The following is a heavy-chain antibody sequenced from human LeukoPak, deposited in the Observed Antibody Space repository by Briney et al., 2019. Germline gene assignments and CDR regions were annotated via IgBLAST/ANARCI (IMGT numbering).Heavy chain of an antibody. CDR3: ATADPEALIVVPAAIHDRGYYYYMDV. CDR1: GYPLTRYG. D-gene: IGHD2-2*02. J-gene: IGHJ6*03. V-gene: IGHV1-24*01. CDR2: FDPEDGET. Sequence: ASVKVSCKASGYPLTRYGLSWVRQAPGQGLEWMGGFDPEDGETIYAQKFQGRVTMTEDTSTDTAYMELSSLRSEDTAVYYCATADPEALIVVPAAIHDRGYYYYMDVWGKGTTVTVSS.